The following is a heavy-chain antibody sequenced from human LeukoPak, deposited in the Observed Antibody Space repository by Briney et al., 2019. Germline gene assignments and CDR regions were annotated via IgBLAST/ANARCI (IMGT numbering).Heavy chain of an antibody. CDR2: TNQDGSEK. V-gene: IGHV3-7*04. CDR3: ARRVVTTKYFGY. Sequence: GGSLRLSCAASGFTFSSYWMSWVRQAPGKGLEWVANTNQDGSEKYYVDSVKGRLTISRDNAKHSLYLQMNSLRADDTAVYYCARRVVTTKYFGYWGQGTLVTVSS. CDR1: GFTFSSYW. D-gene: IGHD5-12*01. J-gene: IGHJ4*02.